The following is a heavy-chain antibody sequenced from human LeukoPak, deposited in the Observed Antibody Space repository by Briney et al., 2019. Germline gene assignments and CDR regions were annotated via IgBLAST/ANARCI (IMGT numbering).Heavy chain of an antibody. V-gene: IGHV4-61*01. CDR1: GGSVSSGSYY. CDR2: IYYSGST. J-gene: IGHJ6*02. CDR3: AREVNYSRDYYYYGMDV. D-gene: IGHD4-11*01. Sequence: SETLSLTCTVSGGSVSSGSYYWSWIRQPPGKGLEWIGYIYYSGSTNYNPSLKSRVTISVDTSKNQFSLKLSSVTAADTAVYYCAREVNYSRDYYYYGMDVWGQGTTVTVPS.